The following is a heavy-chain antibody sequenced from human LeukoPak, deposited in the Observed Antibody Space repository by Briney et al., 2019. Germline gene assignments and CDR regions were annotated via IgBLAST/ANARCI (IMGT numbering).Heavy chain of an antibody. CDR3: ARDTTAYFDP. V-gene: IGHV3-74*01. CDR1: GFTFSSYW. Sequence: QAGGSLRLSCAASGFTFSSYWMHWVRQAPGKGLVWVAHINSAGSSTFYADSVKGRFTISRDNAKNTLYLQMNSLRVEDTAVYYCARDTTAYFDPWGQGTLVTVSS. CDR2: INSAGSST. J-gene: IGHJ5*02. D-gene: IGHD2-21*02.